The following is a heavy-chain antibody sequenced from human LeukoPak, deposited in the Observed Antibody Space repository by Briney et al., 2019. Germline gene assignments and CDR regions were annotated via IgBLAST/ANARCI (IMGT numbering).Heavy chain of an antibody. J-gene: IGHJ4*02. D-gene: IGHD3-3*01. CDR2: IKLDGSEK. CDR3: ARDQYDTWSRRGNFDS. CDR1: GFTFGKYW. V-gene: IGHV3-7*03. Sequence: GGSLRLSCVASGFTFGKYWMSWVRQAPGKGLEWVANIKLDGSEKNYVDSVKGRFTISRDNTKNSLYLQMNSLRVEDTAVFYCARDQYDTWSRRGNFDSWGQGTLVIVTS.